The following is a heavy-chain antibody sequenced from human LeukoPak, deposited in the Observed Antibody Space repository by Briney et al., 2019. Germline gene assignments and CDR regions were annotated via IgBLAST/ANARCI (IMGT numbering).Heavy chain of an antibody. V-gene: IGHV3-48*03. CDR3: AKDFVGTGNFRGGDY. J-gene: IGHJ4*02. Sequence: GGSLRLSCAASGFTFSSSEMHWVRQAPGKGLEWVSFISGSGSSIYYADSMKGRFTISRDNAKNSLYLQMNSLRAEDTALYYCAKDFVGTGNFRGGDYWGQGTLVTVSS. CDR2: ISGSGSSI. CDR1: GFTFSSSE. D-gene: IGHD1-1*01.